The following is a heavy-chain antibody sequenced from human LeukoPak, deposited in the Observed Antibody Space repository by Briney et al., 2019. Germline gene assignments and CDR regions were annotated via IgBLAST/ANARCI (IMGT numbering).Heavy chain of an antibody. CDR3: AKITIFCLDP. D-gene: IGHD3-9*01. V-gene: IGHV3-30-3*02. Sequence: GSLRLSCAASGFIFNNNAIHWVRQAPGKGLEWVAVISFDGRDKHHADSVKGRFTISRDNSKNTLYLQMNSLRAEDTAVYYCAKITIFCLDPWGQGTLVTVSS. CDR2: ISFDGRDK. J-gene: IGHJ5*02. CDR1: GFIFNNNA.